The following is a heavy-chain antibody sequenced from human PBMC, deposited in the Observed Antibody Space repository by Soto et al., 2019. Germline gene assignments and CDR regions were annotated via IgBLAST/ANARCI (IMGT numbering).Heavy chain of an antibody. J-gene: IGHJ6*02. V-gene: IGHV1-46*01. CDR3: ARNPRITMVRGVIKVGAGMDV. Sequence: QVQLVQSGAEVKKPGASVKVSCKASGYTFTSYYMHWVRQAPGQGLEWMGIINPSGGSTSYAQKFQGRVNMTRHTSTSTVYMELSSLRSEDTAVYYCARNPRITMVRGVIKVGAGMDVWGQGTTVTVSS. D-gene: IGHD3-10*01. CDR2: INPSGGST. CDR1: GYTFTSYY.